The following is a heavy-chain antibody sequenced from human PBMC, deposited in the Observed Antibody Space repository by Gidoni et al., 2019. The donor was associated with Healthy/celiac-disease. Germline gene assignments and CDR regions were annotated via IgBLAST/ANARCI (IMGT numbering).Heavy chain of an antibody. CDR3: ARDWGIAVDYYYGMDV. J-gene: IGHJ6*02. CDR1: GFTFRSYS. V-gene: IGHV3-21*01. D-gene: IGHD6-13*01. Sequence: EVQLVESGGGLVKPGGSLRLFCAASGFTFRSYSMNWVRQAPGKGLEWVSSISSSSSYIYYADSVKGRFTISRDNAKNSLYLQMNSLRAEDTAVYYCARDWGIAVDYYYGMDVWGQGTTVTVSS. CDR2: ISSSSSYI.